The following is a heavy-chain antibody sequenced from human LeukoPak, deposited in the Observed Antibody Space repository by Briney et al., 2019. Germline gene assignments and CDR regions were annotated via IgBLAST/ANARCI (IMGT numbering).Heavy chain of an antibody. V-gene: IGHV3-23*01. CDR2: ISGSGGST. Sequence: PGGSLRLSCAASGFTFSSYAMSWVRQAPGKGLEWASGISGSGGSTYYADSVKGRFTISRDNSKNTLYLQMNSLRAEDTAVYYCAKDSYGSGSYSSFDYWGQGTLVTVSS. CDR3: AKDSYGSGSYSSFDY. CDR1: GFTFSSYA. D-gene: IGHD3-10*01. J-gene: IGHJ4*02.